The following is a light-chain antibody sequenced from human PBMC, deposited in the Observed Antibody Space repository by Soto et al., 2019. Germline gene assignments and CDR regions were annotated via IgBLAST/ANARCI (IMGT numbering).Light chain of an antibody. J-gene: IGLJ2*01. CDR1: SSDVGSYNL. CDR2: EGT. CDR3: STYAGRVV. Sequence: QSALTQPASVSGSPGQSITISCTGTSSDVGSYNLVSWYQQHPGKAPKLMIYEGTNRPSGVSNRFSGSKSGNTASLTISGLQAEDEAHYYCSTYAGRVVFGGGTKLTVL. V-gene: IGLV2-23*01.